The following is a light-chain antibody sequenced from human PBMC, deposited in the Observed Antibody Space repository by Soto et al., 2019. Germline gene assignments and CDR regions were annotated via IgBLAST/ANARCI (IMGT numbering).Light chain of an antibody. CDR1: SSNIGAGYD. Sequence: QSVLTQPPSVSGAPGQRVTISCTGSSSNIGAGYDVHWYQQHPGTAPKLLIYRYSNRPSGVPDRFSGSKSGTSASLAITGLQAEDEAHYYCQSYDSSLSGVVFGGGTKLTVL. CDR2: RYS. CDR3: QSYDSSLSGVV. V-gene: IGLV1-40*01. J-gene: IGLJ2*01.